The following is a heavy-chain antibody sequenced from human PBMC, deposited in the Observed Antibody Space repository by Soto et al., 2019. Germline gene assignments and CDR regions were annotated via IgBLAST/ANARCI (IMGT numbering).Heavy chain of an antibody. D-gene: IGHD3-10*01. CDR2: MSGSGGGT. CDR1: GFTFSSYA. J-gene: IGHJ4*01. V-gene: IGHV3-23*01. Sequence: EVQLLESGGGLVQPGGSLRLSCAASGFTFSSYAMSWVRQAPGKGLEWVSAMSGSGGGTYYADSVKGRFTLSRDHSKDTQDLQTSSLRGDDTAVSYCATRNIGSARDFDYWGHGTPVTVSS. CDR3: ATRNIGSARDFDY.